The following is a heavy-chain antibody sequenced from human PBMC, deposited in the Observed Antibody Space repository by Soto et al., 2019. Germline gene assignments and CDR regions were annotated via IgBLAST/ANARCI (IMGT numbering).Heavy chain of an antibody. V-gene: IGHV1-69*13. D-gene: IGHD3-3*01. CDR1: GGTFSSYA. CDR3: AISLQADYDFWSGISGGGMDV. J-gene: IGHJ6*02. CDR2: IIPIFGTA. Sequence: ASVKVSCKASGGTFSSYAISWVRQAPGQGLEWMGGIIPIFGTANYAQKFQGRVTITADESTSTAYMELSSLRSEDTAVYYCAISLQADYDFWSGISGGGMDVWGQGTTVTVSS.